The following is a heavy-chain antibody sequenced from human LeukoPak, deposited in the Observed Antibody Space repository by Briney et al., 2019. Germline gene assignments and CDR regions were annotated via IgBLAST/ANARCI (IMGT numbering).Heavy chain of an antibody. CDR1: GFTFSSYA. J-gene: IGHJ4*02. CDR2: ISYDGSNK. Sequence: PGGSLRLSCAASGFTFSSYAMHWVRQAPGKGLEWVAVISYDGSNKYYADSVKGRFTISRDNSKNTLYLQMNSLRAEDTAVYYCAKDRGSLVVVAATHFDYWGQGTLVTVSS. V-gene: IGHV3-30*04. CDR3: AKDRGSLVVVAATHFDY. D-gene: IGHD2-15*01.